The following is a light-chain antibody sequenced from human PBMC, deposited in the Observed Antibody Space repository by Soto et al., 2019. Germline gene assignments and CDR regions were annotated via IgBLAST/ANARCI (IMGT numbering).Light chain of an antibody. V-gene: IGLV2-14*01. CDR1: SSDVGGYNY. J-gene: IGLJ1*01. CDR2: DVS. CDR3: SSYTSSSTPFL. Sequence: QSALTQPASGSGSPGQSITISCTGTSSDVGGYNYVSWYQQHPGKAPKLMIYDVSNRPSGVSNRFSGSKSGNTASLTISGLQAEDEAHYYCSSYTSSSTPFLFGTGTKLTIL.